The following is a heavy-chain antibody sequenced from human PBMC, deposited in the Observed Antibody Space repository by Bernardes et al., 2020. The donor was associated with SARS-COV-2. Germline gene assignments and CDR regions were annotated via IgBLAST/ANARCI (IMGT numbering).Heavy chain of an antibody. V-gene: IGHV1-18*01. J-gene: IGHJ6*02. CDR1: GYTFTSYG. CDR3: ARDPHRHYDILTTYGMDV. D-gene: IGHD3-9*01. CDR2: ISAYNGNT. Sequence: ASVKVSCKASGYTFTSYGISWVRQAPGQGLEWMGWISAYNGNTNYAQKLQGRVTMTTDTSTSTAYMELRSLRSDDTAVYYCARDPHRHYDILTTYGMDVWGQGTTVTVSS.